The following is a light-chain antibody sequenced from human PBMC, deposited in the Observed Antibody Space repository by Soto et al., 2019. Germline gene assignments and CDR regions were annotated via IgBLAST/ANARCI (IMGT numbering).Light chain of an antibody. CDR3: SSYTSSSTRV. CDR2: EVT. J-gene: IGLJ1*01. CDR1: SSDVGGYGY. V-gene: IGLV2-8*01. Sequence: QSALTQPPSASGSPGQSVTISCTGTSSDVGGYGYVSWYQQHPGKAPKLVIYEVTKRPSGVPDRFSASKSGNTASLTVSGLQAEDEADYYCSSYTSSSTRVFGTGTKGTVL.